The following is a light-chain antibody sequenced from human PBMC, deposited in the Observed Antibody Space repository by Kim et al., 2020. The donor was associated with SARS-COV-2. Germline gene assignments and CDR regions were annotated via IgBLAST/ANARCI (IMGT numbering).Light chain of an antibody. CDR3: QHYGSSPPYT. Sequence: PGERATLPCRASQSVSGFSYLAWYQQKPGQAPRPLIYGASNRATGIPDRFSGSGSGTDFTLTISRLEPEDFAVYYCQHYGSSPPYTFGQGTKLEI. V-gene: IGKV3-20*01. CDR2: GAS. J-gene: IGKJ2*01. CDR1: QSVSGFSY.